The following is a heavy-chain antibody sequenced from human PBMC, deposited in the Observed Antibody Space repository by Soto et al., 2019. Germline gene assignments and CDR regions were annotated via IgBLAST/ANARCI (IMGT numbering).Heavy chain of an antibody. J-gene: IGHJ6*02. D-gene: IGHD3-3*01. Sequence: EASVKVSCKASGGTFSSYAISWVRQAPGQGLEWMGGIIPIFGTANYAQKFQGRVTITADESTSTAYMELSSLRSEDTAVYYCARDAPNGYDFWSGYYSYYYYGMDVWGQGTTVTVSS. CDR3: ARDAPNGYDFWSGYYSYYYYGMDV. V-gene: IGHV1-69*13. CDR1: GGTFSSYA. CDR2: IIPIFGTA.